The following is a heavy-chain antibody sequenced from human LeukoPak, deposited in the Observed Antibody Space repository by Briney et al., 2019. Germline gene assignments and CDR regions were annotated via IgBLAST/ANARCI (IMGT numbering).Heavy chain of an antibody. CDR2: IRSKANSYAT. J-gene: IGHJ6*02. V-gene: IGHV3-73*01. CDR3: TRRGSLVVADYYYYGMDV. D-gene: IGHD3-22*01. Sequence: GGSLRLPCAASGFTFSGSAMHWVRQASGKGLEWVGRIRSKANSYATAYAASVKGRFTISRDDSKNTAYLQMNSLKTEDTAVYYYTRRGSLVVADYYYYGMDVWGQGTTVTVSS. CDR1: GFTFSGSA.